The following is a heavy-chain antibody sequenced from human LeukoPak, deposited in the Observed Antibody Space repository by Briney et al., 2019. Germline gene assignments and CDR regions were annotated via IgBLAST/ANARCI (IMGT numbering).Heavy chain of an antibody. CDR2: MNPNSGNT. CDR3: ARGPAPQYGSGSSWFDP. Sequence: ASVKVSCKASGYTFTSYGISWVRQATGQGLEWMGWMNPNSGNTGFAQKFQGRVTMTRNTSISTAYMELSSLRSEDTAVYYCARGPAPQYGSGSSWFDPWGQGTLVTVSS. J-gene: IGHJ5*02. V-gene: IGHV1-8*02. CDR1: GYTFTSYG. D-gene: IGHD3-10*01.